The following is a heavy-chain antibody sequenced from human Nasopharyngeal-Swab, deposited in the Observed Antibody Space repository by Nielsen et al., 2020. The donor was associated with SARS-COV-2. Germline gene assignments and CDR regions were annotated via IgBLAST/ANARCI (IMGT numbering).Heavy chain of an antibody. CDR3: AKDSGAGFCNDGSCFPTDH. J-gene: IGHJ4*02. CDR1: GFTFSGYA. D-gene: IGHD2-15*01. V-gene: IGHV3-23*01. CDR2: ISCTGGDT. Sequence: GGSLRLSCAASGFTFSGYAMNWVRQAPGKGLEWVSGISCTGGDTYYADSVKGRFTISRDRSKNTLYLQMNSLRAEDTAVYYCAKDSGAGFCNDGSCFPTDHWGQGTRVTVSS.